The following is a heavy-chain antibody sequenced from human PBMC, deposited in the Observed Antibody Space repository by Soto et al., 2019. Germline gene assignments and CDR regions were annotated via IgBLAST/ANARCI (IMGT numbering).Heavy chain of an antibody. J-gene: IGHJ4*02. V-gene: IGHV1-2*04. CDR3: ARGSSPYYDILTGFKSPFDY. CDR1: GYTFTGYY. CDR2: INPNSGGT. Sequence: ASVKVSCKASGYTFTGYYMHWVRQAPGQGLEWMGWINPNSGGTNYAQKFQGWVTMTRDTSISTAYMELSRLRSDDTAVYYCARGSSPYYDILTGFKSPFDYWGQGTLVTVSS. D-gene: IGHD3-9*01.